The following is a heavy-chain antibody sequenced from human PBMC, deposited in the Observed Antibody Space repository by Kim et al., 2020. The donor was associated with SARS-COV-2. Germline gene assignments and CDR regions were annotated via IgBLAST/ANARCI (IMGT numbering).Heavy chain of an antibody. CDR3: ASDMGDCSGGSCYSAGMDV. Sequence: GGSLRLSCAASGFTFSSYAMHWVRQAPGKGLEWVAVISYDGSNKYYADSVKGRFTISRDNSKNTLYLQMNSLSAEDTAVYYCASDMGDCSGGSCYSAGMDVWGQGTTVTVSS. D-gene: IGHD2-15*01. CDR1: GFTFSSYA. CDR2: ISYDGSNK. J-gene: IGHJ6*02. V-gene: IGHV3-30*04.